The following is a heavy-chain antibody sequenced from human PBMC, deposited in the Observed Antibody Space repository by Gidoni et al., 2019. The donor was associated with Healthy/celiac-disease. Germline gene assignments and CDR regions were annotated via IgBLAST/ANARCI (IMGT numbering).Heavy chain of an antibody. Sequence: EVQLVEPGEGLFQPGGPLNLSCAASGFTSGAPPLPWGRQASGKGLEGVGRIRSKANSYATAYAAAVKGRFTISRDDSKNTAYLQMNSLKTEDTAVYYCTRQGPEVRELPNLDYYMDVWGKGTTVTVSS. CDR1: GFTSGAPP. CDR3: TRQGPEVRELPNLDYYMDV. D-gene: IGHD1-26*01. J-gene: IGHJ6*03. CDR2: IRSKANSYAT. V-gene: IGHV3-73*02.